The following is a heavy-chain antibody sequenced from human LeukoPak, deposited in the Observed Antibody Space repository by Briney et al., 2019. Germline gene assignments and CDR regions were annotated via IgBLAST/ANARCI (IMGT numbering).Heavy chain of an antibody. CDR3: ARGTTVTSRDYYGMDV. Sequence: ASVKVSCKASGGTFSSYAISWVRQAPGQGLEWMGGTIPIFGTANYAQKFQGRVTITADESTSTAYMELSSLRSEDTAVYYCARGTTVTSRDYYGMDVWGRGTTVTVSS. J-gene: IGHJ6*04. D-gene: IGHD4-17*01. CDR2: TIPIFGTA. V-gene: IGHV1-69*13. CDR1: GGTFSSYA.